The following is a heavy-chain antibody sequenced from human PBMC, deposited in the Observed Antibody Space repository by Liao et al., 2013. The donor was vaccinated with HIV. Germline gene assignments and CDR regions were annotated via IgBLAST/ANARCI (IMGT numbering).Heavy chain of an antibody. Sequence: QVHLQQWGAGLLKPSETLSLSCAVYGGSFSGYYWSWIRQPPGKGLEWIGEINHRGSTNYNPSLKSRVTMSVDTSKNQFSLKLSSVTAADTALYYCARRYSSRFDSWGQGTRVTVSS. CDR3: ARRYSSRFDS. CDR2: INHRGST. D-gene: IGHD6-13*01. V-gene: IGHV4-34*01. CDR1: GGSFSGYY. J-gene: IGHJ4*02.